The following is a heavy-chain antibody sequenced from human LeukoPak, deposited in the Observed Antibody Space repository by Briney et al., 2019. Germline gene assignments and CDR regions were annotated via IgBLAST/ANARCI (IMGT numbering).Heavy chain of an antibody. CDR3: ARDTDYYGSGRQGYFDH. V-gene: IGHV3-66*01. CDR2: IFSGGET. Sequence: GGSLRLSCAVSGFSIGDNFMGWVRQTPGKGLEWVSLIFSGGETYSADSVKGRFAISKDNSKNTLHLQMNSLRVEDTAMYYCARDTDYYGSGRQGYFDHWGQGTLVTVSS. CDR1: GFSIGDNF. J-gene: IGHJ1*01. D-gene: IGHD3-10*01.